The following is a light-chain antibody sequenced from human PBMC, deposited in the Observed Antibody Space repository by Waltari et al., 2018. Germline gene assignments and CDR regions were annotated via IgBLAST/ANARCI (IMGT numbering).Light chain of an antibody. CDR3: SSYTSSSPVV. J-gene: IGLJ2*01. CDR2: EVS. CDR1: SSDVGGYNY. V-gene: IGLV2-14*01. Sequence: QSALTQPASGSGSPGQSITISCTGTSSDVGGYNYVSWYQQHPGKAPKLLIYEVSNRPSGVSNRFSGSKSGNPASLTISGLQAEDEADYYCSSYTSSSPVVFGGGTKLTVL.